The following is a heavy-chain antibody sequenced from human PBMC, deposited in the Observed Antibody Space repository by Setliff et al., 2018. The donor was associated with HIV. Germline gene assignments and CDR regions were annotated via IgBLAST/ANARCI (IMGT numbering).Heavy chain of an antibody. J-gene: IGHJ4*02. CDR3: TRTNPLAAPPFDF. D-gene: IGHD6-13*01. Sequence: SETLSLTCTVSGGSISTFYWSWIRQPTGKGLEWIGYIYTSGSTNYNPSLQSRITISVDTSKNQFSLKLSSVTAADTAVYYCTRTNPLAAPPFDFWGQGTLVTVSS. CDR1: GGSISTFY. V-gene: IGHV4-4*09. CDR2: IYTSGST.